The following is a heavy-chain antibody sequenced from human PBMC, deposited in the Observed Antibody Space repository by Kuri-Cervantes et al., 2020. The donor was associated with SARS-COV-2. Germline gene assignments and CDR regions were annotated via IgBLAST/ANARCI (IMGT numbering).Heavy chain of an antibody. Sequence: ASVKVSCKASGYTFTSYAMNWARQAPGQGLEWMGWINTNTGNPTYAQGFTGRFVFSLDTSVSTAYLQISSLKAEDTAVYYCARDLYGDYVGAFDIWGQGTMVTVSS. CDR2: INTNTGNP. J-gene: IGHJ3*02. V-gene: IGHV7-4-1*02. D-gene: IGHD4-17*01. CDR1: GYTFTSYA. CDR3: ARDLYGDYVGAFDI.